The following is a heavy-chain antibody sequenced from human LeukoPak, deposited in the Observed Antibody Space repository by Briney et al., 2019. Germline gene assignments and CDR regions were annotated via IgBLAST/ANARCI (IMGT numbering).Heavy chain of an antibody. V-gene: IGHV4-39*01. CDR1: GGSISSSSYY. Sequence: SETLSLTCTVSGGSISSSSYYWGRIRQPPGKGLEWIGSIYYSGSTYYNPSLKSRVTISVDTSKNQFSLKLSSVTAADTAVYYCARLTAFMGYDILTGYYHSYYFDYWGQGTLVTVSS. D-gene: IGHD3-9*01. CDR3: ARLTAFMGYDILTGYYHSYYFDY. CDR2: IYYSGST. J-gene: IGHJ4*02.